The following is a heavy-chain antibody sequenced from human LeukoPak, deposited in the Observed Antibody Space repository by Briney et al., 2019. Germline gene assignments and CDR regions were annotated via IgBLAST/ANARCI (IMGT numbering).Heavy chain of an antibody. V-gene: IGHV1-69*05. J-gene: IGHJ4*02. Sequence: ASVNVSCKTSGGTFSSYAISWVRQAPGQGLEWMGGIIPIFGTANYAQKFQGRVTITTDESTSTAYMELGSLRSEDTAVYHCATKTGLRFLEWLPFDYWGQGTLVTVSS. CDR3: ATKTGLRFLEWLPFDY. CDR2: IIPIFGTA. CDR1: GGTFSSYA. D-gene: IGHD3-3*01.